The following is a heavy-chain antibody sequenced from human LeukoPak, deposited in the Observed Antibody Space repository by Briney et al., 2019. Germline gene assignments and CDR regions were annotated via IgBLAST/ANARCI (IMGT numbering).Heavy chain of an antibody. J-gene: IGHJ4*02. CDR2: INWNGGST. D-gene: IGHD2-2*01. V-gene: IGHV3-20*04. CDR3: ARDRDIVVEKGVDY. CDR1: GFTFDDYG. Sequence: GGSLRLSCAASGFTFDDYGMSWVRQAPGKGLEWVSGINWNGGSTGYAGSVKGRFTISRDNAKNSLYLQMNSQTAEDTALYYCARDRDIVVEKGVDYWGQGTLVTVSS.